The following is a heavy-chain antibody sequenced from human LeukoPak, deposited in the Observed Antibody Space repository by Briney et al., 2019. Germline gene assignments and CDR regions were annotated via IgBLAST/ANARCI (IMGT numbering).Heavy chain of an antibody. CDR2: INPSGGST. CDR3: AREGTIAYCGGDCYSSSAAFDY. J-gene: IGHJ4*02. D-gene: IGHD2-21*02. V-gene: IGHV1-46*01. CDR1: GYTFTSYY. Sequence: ASVKVSCKASGYTFTSYYMHWVRQAPGQGLEWMGIINPSGGSTSYAQKFQGRVTMTRDTSTSTVYMELSSLRSEDTAVYYCAREGTIAYCGGDCYSSSAAFDYWGQGTLVTVSS.